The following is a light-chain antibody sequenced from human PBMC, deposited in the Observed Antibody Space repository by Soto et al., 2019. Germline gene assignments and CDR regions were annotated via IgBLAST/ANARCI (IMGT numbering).Light chain of an antibody. J-gene: IGLJ1*01. CDR1: SSNIGAGYD. CDR2: GNS. Sequence: QSALTQPPSVSGAPGQRVTISCTGSSSNIGAGYDVHWYQQLPGTAPKLLIYGNSNRPSGVPDRFSGSKSGTSASLDITGLQAEDEADYYCQSYDSSLSGYVFGTGTKLTVL. CDR3: QSYDSSLSGYV. V-gene: IGLV1-40*01.